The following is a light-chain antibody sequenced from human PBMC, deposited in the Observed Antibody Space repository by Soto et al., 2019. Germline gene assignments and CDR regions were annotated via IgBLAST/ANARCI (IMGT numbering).Light chain of an antibody. Sequence: DIVLTQSPGNMSMSPGGRTTLSCRASQSVSSSYLAWYQQKPGQAPRLLIYGASSRATGIPDRFSGSGSGTDFTLTISRLEPEDFAVYYCQQYGSSRALTFGGGTKVDIK. CDR3: QQYGSSRALT. CDR1: QSVSSSY. J-gene: IGKJ4*01. CDR2: GAS. V-gene: IGKV3-20*01.